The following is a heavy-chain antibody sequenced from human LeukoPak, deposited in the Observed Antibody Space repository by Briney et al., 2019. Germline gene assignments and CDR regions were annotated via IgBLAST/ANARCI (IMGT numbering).Heavy chain of an antibody. D-gene: IGHD2-15*01. V-gene: IGHV4-39*01. CDR2: IYYSGST. CDR1: GGSISSSSYY. J-gene: IGHJ3*02. CDR3: ARPKRRYCSGGSCYSVPAFDI. Sequence: SETLSLTCTVSGGSISSSSYYWGWIRQPPGKGLEWIGSIYYSGSTYYNPSLKSRVTISVDTSKNQFSLKLSSVTAADTAVYYCARPKRRYCSGGSCYSVPAFDIWGQGTMVTVSS.